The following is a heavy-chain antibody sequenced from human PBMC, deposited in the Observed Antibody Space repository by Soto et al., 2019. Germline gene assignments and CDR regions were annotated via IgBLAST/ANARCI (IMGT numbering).Heavy chain of an antibody. CDR2: IDWDDDK. D-gene: IGHD3-22*01. CDR1: GFSLSTSGMC. CDR3: ARNYYDSSGYYVDY. J-gene: IGHJ4*02. Sequence: SGPTLVNPTQTLTLTCTFSGFSLSTSGMCVSWIRQPPGKALEWLARIDWDDDKYYSTSLKTRLTISKDTSKNQVVLTMTNMDPVDTATYYCARNYYDSSGYYVDYWGQGTLVTVSS. V-gene: IGHV2-70*11.